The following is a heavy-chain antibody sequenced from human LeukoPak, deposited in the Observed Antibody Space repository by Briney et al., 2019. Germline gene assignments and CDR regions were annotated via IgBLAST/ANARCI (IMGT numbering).Heavy chain of an antibody. CDR3: ARGRYYYDSSGYLFDY. CDR1: GYTFTSYG. J-gene: IGHJ4*02. D-gene: IGHD3-22*01. Sequence: GASVKVSCKASGYTFTSYGISWVRQAPGQGLEWMGGIIPIFGTANYAQKFQGRVTITADNSTSTAYMELSSLRSEDTAVYYCARGRYYYDSSGYLFDYWGQGTMVTVSS. CDR2: IIPIFGTA. V-gene: IGHV1-69*06.